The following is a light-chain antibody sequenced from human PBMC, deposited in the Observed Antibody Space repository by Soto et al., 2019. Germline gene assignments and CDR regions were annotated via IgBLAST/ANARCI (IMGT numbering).Light chain of an antibody. J-gene: IGLJ2*01. CDR1: SSDVGGGDH. V-gene: IGLV2-8*01. CDR3: SSHAGAKNVV. CDR2: DVI. Sequence: QSALTQPPSASGSPGQSVTISCTGTSSDVGGGDHVSWYQQHPGKVPKLMIYDVIKRPSGVPDRFSGSKSGNTASLTVSGLQAEDEADYYCSSHAGAKNVVFGGGTQLTVL.